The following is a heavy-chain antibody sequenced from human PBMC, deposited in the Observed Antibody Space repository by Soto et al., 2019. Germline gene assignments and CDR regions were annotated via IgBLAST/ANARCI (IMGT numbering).Heavy chain of an antibody. Sequence: SVKVSCKASGGTFSTYAINWVRQAPGQGLEWMGGIIPIFGTANYAQKFQGRLTITADESTSTAYMDLSSLKSEDTAVYYCARERYDSSGYPIDYWGQGTLVTVSS. D-gene: IGHD3-22*01. CDR2: IIPIFGTA. V-gene: IGHV1-69*13. J-gene: IGHJ4*02. CDR1: GGTFSTYA. CDR3: ARERYDSSGYPIDY.